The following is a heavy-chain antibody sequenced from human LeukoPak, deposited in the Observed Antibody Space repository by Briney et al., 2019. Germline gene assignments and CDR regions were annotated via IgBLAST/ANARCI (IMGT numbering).Heavy chain of an antibody. CDR3: ASSSLAAGTYYYYYMDV. J-gene: IGHJ6*03. CDR2: IYYSGST. Sequence: SETLSLTCTVSGGSISSGSYYWGWIRQPPGKGLEWIGSIYYSGSTYYNPSLKSRVTISVDTSKNQFSLQLNSVTPEDTAVYYCASSSLAAGTYYYYYMDVWGKGTTVTVSS. D-gene: IGHD1-14*01. V-gene: IGHV4-39*01. CDR1: GGSISSGSYY.